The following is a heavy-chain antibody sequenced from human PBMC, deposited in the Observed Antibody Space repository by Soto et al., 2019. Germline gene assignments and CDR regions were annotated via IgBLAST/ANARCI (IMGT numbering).Heavy chain of an antibody. V-gene: IGHV3-30*18. CDR3: AKEGDYGDFPGDYFDY. CDR1: GFTFSSYG. J-gene: IGHJ4*02. CDR2: ISYDGSNK. D-gene: IGHD4-17*01. Sequence: QVQLVESGGGVVQPGRSLRLSCAASGFTFSSYGMHWVRQAPGKGLEWVAVISYDGSNKYYADSVKGRFTISRDHSKNKLYLQMNSLRAEDTAVYYCAKEGDYGDFPGDYFDYWGQGTLVTVSS.